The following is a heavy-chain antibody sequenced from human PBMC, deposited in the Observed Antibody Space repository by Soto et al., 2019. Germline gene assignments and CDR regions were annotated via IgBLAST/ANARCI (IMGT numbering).Heavy chain of an antibody. CDR2: IDPMDSKT. CDR1: GYTFSTFW. CDR3: ARQVVGSTRWYFCDS. J-gene: IGHJ5*01. V-gene: IGHV5-10-1*01. Sequence: GESLKISCDASGYTFSTFWISWVRHVPGKGLEWMGRIDPMDSKTDYSPSFQGHVTISVDKSISTAYLQWSSLKASDTAMYCCARQVVGSTRWYFCDSWGHGTLVTVSS. D-gene: IGHD6-13*01.